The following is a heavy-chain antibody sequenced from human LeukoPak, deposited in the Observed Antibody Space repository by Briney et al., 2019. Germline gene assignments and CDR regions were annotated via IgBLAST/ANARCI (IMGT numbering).Heavy chain of an antibody. J-gene: IGHJ3*02. V-gene: IGHV1-46*01. D-gene: IGHD3-10*01. CDR2: INPSGGST. CDR3: ARRGGWLGRTGAFDI. Sequence: ASVKVSCKASGYTFTSYYMHWVRQAPGQGLEWMGIINPSGGSTSYAQKFQGRVTMTTDTSTSTAYMELRSLRSDDTAVYYCARRGGWLGRTGAFDIWGQGTMVTVSS. CDR1: GYTFTSYY.